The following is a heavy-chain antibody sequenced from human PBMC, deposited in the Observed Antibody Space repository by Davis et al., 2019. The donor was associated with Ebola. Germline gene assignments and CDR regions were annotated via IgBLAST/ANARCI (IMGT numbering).Heavy chain of an antibody. V-gene: IGHV4-59*01. Sequence: GSLRLSCAVYGGSFSGYYWSWIRQPPEKGLEWIGNIYDSGSTNYNPSLKSRVTISVDTSKNQFSLKLSSVTAADTAVYYCARDRQSSAYLGLHHWGQGTLVTVSS. CDR3: ARDRQSSAYLGLHH. CDR2: IYDSGST. CDR1: GGSFSGYY. D-gene: IGHD3-10*01. J-gene: IGHJ5*02.